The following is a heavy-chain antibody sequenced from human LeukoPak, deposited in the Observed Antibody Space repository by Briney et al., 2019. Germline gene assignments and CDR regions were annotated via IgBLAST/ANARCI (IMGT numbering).Heavy chain of an antibody. CDR1: GDTFSFHY. D-gene: IGHD5-24*01. J-gene: IGHJ3*02. V-gene: IGHV1-46*01. CDR3: ASELRDGYNTHALDI. Sequence: GASVKVSCKASGDTFSFHYIHWVRQAPGQGLEWMGIINSSGGSTTYPQKFQGRVTMTGDSSTNTVYMELSSLTSEDTAVYYCASELRDGYNTHALDIWGQGTMVTVSS. CDR2: INSSGGST.